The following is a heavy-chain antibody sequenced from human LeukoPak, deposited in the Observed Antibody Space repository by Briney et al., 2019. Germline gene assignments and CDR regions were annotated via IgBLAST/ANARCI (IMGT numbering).Heavy chain of an antibody. Sequence: SETLSLTCAVYGGSFSGYYWSWIRQPPGKGLEWIGEINHSGSTNYNPSLKSRVTISVDTSKNQFSLKLSSVTAADTAVYYCARAGYVWGSYRFDFDYWGQGTLVTVSS. D-gene: IGHD3-16*02. CDR1: GGSFSGYY. CDR3: ARAGYVWGSYRFDFDY. CDR2: INHSGST. J-gene: IGHJ4*02. V-gene: IGHV4-34*01.